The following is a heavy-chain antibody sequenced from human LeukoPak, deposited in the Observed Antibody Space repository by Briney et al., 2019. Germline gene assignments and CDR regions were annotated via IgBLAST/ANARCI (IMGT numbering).Heavy chain of an antibody. J-gene: IGHJ4*02. V-gene: IGHV3-30*18. Sequence: GRSLRLSCAASGFTFSKNGMHWVRQAPGKGLEWVAAISYDGSDKYYADSVKGRFTISRDNSKNTLYLQMNSLRAEDTAVYYCAKNHYFDYWGQGTLVTVSS. CDR1: GFTFSKNG. CDR3: AKNHYFDY. CDR2: ISYDGSDK.